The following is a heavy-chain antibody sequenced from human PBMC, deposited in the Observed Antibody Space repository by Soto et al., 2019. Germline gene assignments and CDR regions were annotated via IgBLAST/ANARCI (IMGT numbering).Heavy chain of an antibody. D-gene: IGHD3-10*01. CDR3: ARPPMVRALDAFDI. CDR2: ISSSSSYI. J-gene: IGHJ3*02. CDR1: GFTFSSYS. V-gene: IGHV3-21*01. Sequence: EVQLVESGGGLVKPGGSLRLSCAASGFTFSSYSMNWVRQAPGKGLEWVSSISSSSSYIYYADSVKGRFTISRDNAMNSLYLQMNSLRAEDTAVYYCARPPMVRALDAFDIWGQGTMVTVSS.